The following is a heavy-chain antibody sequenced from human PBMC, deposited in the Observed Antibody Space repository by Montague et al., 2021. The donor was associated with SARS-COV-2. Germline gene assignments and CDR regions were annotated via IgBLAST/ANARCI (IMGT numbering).Heavy chain of an antibody. CDR3: ARGPRITMIVVVITDIWFDP. CDR1: GGSSSGYY. CDR2: INHSGST. D-gene: IGHD3-22*01. V-gene: IGHV4-34*01. Sequence: SETLSLTCAVYGGSSSGYYWGWIRQPPGKGLEWIGEINHSGSTNYNPSXXSRVTISVDTSKNQFSLKLSSVTAADTAVYYCARGPRITMIVVVITDIWFDPWGQGTLVTVSS. J-gene: IGHJ5*02.